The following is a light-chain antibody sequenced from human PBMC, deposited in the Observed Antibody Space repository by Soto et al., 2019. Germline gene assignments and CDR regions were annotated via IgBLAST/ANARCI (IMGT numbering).Light chain of an antibody. V-gene: IGLV3-1*01. Sequence: SYELTQPPSVSVSPGQTASITCSGDNLGDKYACWYQQKPGQSPTLIIYQDSKRPSGIPERFSGSNSGNTATLTISGTQAMDEADYCCQAWDTSSGGVVFGRGTKVTVL. CDR1: NLGDKY. CDR3: QAWDTSSGGVV. J-gene: IGLJ2*01. CDR2: QDS.